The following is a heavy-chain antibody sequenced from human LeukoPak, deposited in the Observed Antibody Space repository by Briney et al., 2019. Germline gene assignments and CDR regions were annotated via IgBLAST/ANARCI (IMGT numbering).Heavy chain of an antibody. D-gene: IGHD6-19*01. CDR2: IYSGGST. J-gene: IGHJ4*02. V-gene: IGHV3-53*01. Sequence: GGSLRLSCAASGFSVSSNYMTWVRQAPGKGLEWVSVIYSGGSTYYADSVEGRFTISRDNSENTVYLQMNSLRAEDTAVYYCARSYSSGWYGMSLGYWGQGTLVTVST. CDR1: GFSVSSNY. CDR3: ARSYSSGWYGMSLGY.